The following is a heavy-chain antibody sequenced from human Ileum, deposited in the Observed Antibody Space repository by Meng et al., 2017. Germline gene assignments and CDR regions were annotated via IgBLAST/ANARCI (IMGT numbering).Heavy chain of an antibody. Sequence: VQLRXXGPALVKPSETLSLTCAVSGDSITNHNWWAGVRQPPGKGLEWIGEIPHRGSSAXXPSLXXXVSMSXXKSKNQXXLKLXXXTAXDXXVYHCLRGSGGSVWGQGTLVTVSS. D-gene: IGHD3-10*01. CDR3: LRGSGGSV. CDR2: IPHRGSS. CDR1: GDSITNHNW. V-gene: IGHV4-4*02. J-gene: IGHJ1*01.